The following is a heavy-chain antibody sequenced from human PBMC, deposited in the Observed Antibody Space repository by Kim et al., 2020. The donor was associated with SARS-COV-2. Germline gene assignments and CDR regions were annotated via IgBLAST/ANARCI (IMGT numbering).Heavy chain of an antibody. J-gene: IGHJ5*02. D-gene: IGHD3-10*01. CDR3: ASDGSGSYNWFDP. Sequence: YSQKFEGRVTISRDTSASPAYMELSGLRSEDTAVYYCASDGSGSYNWFDPWGQGTLVTVSS. V-gene: IGHV1-3*01.